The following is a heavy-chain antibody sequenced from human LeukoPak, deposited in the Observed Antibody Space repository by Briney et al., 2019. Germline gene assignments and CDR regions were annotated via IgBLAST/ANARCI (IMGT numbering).Heavy chain of an antibody. D-gene: IGHD1-26*01. J-gene: IGHJ4*02. CDR2: ISGSGGST. V-gene: IGHV3-23*01. CDR3: ANPEWGTYLVGFDY. CDR1: GFTFSSYA. Sequence: PGGSLRLSCAASGFTFSSYAMSWVRQAPGKGLEWVSAISGSGGSTYYADSVKGRFTISRDNFKNTLYLQMNSLRAEDTAVYFCANPEWGTYLVGFDYWGQGTLVTVSS.